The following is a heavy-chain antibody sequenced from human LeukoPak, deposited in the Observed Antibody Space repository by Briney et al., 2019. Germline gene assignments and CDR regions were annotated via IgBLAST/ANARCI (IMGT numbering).Heavy chain of an antibody. V-gene: IGHV3-21*01. CDR3: ARDRHLGSGSYQDY. Sequence: PGRSLRLSCAASGFTFCSYSMNWVRQAPGKGLEWVSSISSSSSYIYYADSVKGRFTISRDNAKNSLYLQMNSLRAEDTAVYYCARDRHLGSGSYQDYWGQGTLVTVSS. D-gene: IGHD3-10*01. CDR2: ISSSSSYI. CDR1: GFTFCSYS. J-gene: IGHJ4*02.